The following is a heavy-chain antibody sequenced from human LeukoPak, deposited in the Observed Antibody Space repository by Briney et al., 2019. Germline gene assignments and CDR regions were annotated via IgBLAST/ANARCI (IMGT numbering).Heavy chain of an antibody. CDR1: GGSVTSTNW. D-gene: IGHD3-3*01. CDR3: AREGGFYRPLDY. Sequence: PSETLSLTCGVSGGSVTSTNWWTWVRQPPGKGLEWIGEVHLDGRTNYNPSLKSRLTVSVDLSENHVSLKLTSVTAADTAVYYCAREGGFYRPLDYSGQGTLVTVSS. V-gene: IGHV4-4*02. CDR2: VHLDGRT. J-gene: IGHJ4*02.